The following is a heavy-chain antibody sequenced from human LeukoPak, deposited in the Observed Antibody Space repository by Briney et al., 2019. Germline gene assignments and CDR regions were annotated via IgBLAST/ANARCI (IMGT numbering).Heavy chain of an antibody. CDR2: IYYSGTT. D-gene: IGHD3-9*01. Sequence: PSETLSLTCTVSGGSISSSSYYWGWIRQPPGKGLEWIGCIYYSGTTYYSPSLKSRITISLDTSKNQFSLGLSSVTAADTAVYFCARDRVLRDIMTGWRYYGMDVWGQGTTVTVSS. J-gene: IGHJ6*02. CDR3: ARDRVLRDIMTGWRYYGMDV. CDR1: GGSISSSSYY. V-gene: IGHV4-39*07.